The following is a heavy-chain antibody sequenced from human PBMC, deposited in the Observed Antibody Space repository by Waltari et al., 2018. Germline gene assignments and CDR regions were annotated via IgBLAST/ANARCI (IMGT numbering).Heavy chain of an antibody. CDR2: VSGSGDST. CDR1: GFTFRSYA. Sequence: EVQLLESGGAWVQPGGSLRLSCAASGFTFRSYALTWVRQAPGRGLEWVSVVSGSGDSTDYTDSVKGRFTISRDNSKNILYLQMNSLRAEDTALYYCAKAARVRSTIFFAADVWGKGTTVTVSS. J-gene: IGHJ6*03. CDR3: AKAARVRSTIFFAADV. V-gene: IGHV3-23*01. D-gene: IGHD3-3*01.